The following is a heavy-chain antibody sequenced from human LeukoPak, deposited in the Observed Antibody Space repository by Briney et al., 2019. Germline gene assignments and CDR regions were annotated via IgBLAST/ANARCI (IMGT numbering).Heavy chain of an antibody. V-gene: IGHV4-34*01. D-gene: IGHD3-10*01. CDR2: ISHGGST. Sequence: SETLSLTCSVYGGSFSGYFWSWIRQPPGKGLEWIGEISHGGSTIYNPSLKSRITISVDTSKNQFSLRLNSVTAADTAVYYCARTREPYYYGSGSYYAWGQGTLVTVSS. J-gene: IGHJ5*02. CDR1: GGSFSGYF. CDR3: ARTREPYYYGSGSYYA.